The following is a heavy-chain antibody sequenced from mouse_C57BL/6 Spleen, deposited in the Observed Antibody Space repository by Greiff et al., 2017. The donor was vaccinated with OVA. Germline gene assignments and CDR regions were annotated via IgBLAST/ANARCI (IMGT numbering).Heavy chain of an antibody. CDR2: ISDGGSYT. CDR1: GFTFSSYA. D-gene: IGHD3-2*02. CDR3: ASGTSDSSGYDY. J-gene: IGHJ2*01. Sequence: EVKLMESGGGLVKPGGSLKLSCAASGFTFSSYAMSWVRQTPEKRLEWVATISDGGSYTYYPDNVKGRFTISRDNAKNNLYLQMSHLKSEDTAMYVCASGTSDSSGYDYWGQSTTLTVSS. V-gene: IGHV5-4*03.